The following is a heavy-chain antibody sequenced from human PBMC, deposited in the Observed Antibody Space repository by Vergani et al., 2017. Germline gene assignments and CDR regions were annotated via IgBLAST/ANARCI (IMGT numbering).Heavy chain of an antibody. CDR3: ARGPGLTMVRGVFDY. D-gene: IGHD3-10*01. CDR1: GGSISSGDYY. V-gene: IGHV4-30-4*01. J-gene: IGHJ4*02. Sequence: QVQLQESGPGLVKPSQTLSPTCTVSGGSISSGDYYWSWIRQPPGKGLEWIGYIYYSGSTYYNPSLKSRVTVSVDTSKHQFSLKLSSVTAADTAVYYCARGPGLTMVRGVFDYWGQGTLVTVSS. CDR2: IYYSGST.